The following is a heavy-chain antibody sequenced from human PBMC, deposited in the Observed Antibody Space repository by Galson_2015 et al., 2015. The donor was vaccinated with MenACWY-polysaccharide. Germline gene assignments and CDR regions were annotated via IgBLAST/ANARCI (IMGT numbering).Heavy chain of an antibody. CDR2: ISDDGTKK. Sequence: SLRLSCAASGFSFHNYAIHWVRQVPGKGLDWVSLISDDGTKKYYAESVKGRFTISRDNSKSAVYLEMNFLRPDDTATYSCARDACSSPNCDDYYRYYIDAWGKGTTVAV. CDR3: ARDACSSPNCDDYYRYYIDA. J-gene: IGHJ6*03. V-gene: IGHV3-30*04. D-gene: IGHD2-2*01. CDR1: GFSFHNYA.